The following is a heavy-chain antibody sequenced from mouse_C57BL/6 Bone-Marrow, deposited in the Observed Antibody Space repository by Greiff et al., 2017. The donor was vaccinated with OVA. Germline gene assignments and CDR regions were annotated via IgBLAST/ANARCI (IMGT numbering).Heavy chain of an antibody. Sequence: VQLQQSGAELVRPGASVKLSCTASGFNIKDDYMHWVKQRPEQGLEWIGWIDPENGDTEYASKFQGKATIPADTSSNTAYLQLSSLTSEDTAVYYCTSLITTVVAPYYYAMDYWGQGTSVTVSS. V-gene: IGHV14-4*01. D-gene: IGHD1-1*01. CDR2: IDPENGDT. CDR3: TSLITTVVAPYYYAMDY. CDR1: GFNIKDDY. J-gene: IGHJ4*01.